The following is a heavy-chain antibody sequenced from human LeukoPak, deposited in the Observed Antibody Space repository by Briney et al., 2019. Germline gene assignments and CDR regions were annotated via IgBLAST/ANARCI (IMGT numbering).Heavy chain of an antibody. CDR3: ARDGLEGSSSSWYYYYYMDV. D-gene: IGHD6-6*01. CDR1: GFTFRSYW. V-gene: IGHV3-7*01. CDR2: IMQDGSEK. J-gene: IGHJ6*03. Sequence: PGGSLRLSCAASGFTFRSYWMSWVRQAPGKGLEWVANIMQDGSEKYYVDSVKGRFTISRDNAKNSLYLQMNSLRAEDTAVYYCARDGLEGSSSSWYYYYYMDVWGKGTTVTVSS.